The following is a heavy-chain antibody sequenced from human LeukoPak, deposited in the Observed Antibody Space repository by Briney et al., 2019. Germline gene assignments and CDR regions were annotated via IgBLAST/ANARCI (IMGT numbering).Heavy chain of an antibody. D-gene: IGHD3-10*01. V-gene: IGHV1-46*01. CDR3: ARGSVCITMVRGVILWFDP. Sequence: GASVKVSCKASGYTFTSYYMHWVRQAPGQGLEWMGITNPSGGSTSYAQKFQGRVTMTRDTSTSTVYMELSSLRSEDTAVYYCARGSVCITMVRGVILWFDPWGQGTLVTVSS. CDR1: GYTFTSYY. CDR2: TNPSGGST. J-gene: IGHJ5*02.